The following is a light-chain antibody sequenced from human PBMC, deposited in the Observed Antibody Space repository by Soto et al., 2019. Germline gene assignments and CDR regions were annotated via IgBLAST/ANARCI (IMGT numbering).Light chain of an antibody. CDR2: AAS. J-gene: IGKJ5*01. Sequence: DIQLTQSPSFLSASVGDRVTITCRASQGISSYLAWYQQKPGKAPKLLIYAASTLQGGVPSRFSGSGSGTAFTLTISSLQPEDFATYYGQQLNSYPITFGQGTRLEIK. V-gene: IGKV1-9*01. CDR3: QQLNSYPIT. CDR1: QGISSY.